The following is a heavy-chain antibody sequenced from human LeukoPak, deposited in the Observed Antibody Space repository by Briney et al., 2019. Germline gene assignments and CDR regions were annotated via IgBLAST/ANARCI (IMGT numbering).Heavy chain of an antibody. CDR2: ISYDGTNK. CDR1: GFTFRTYV. CDR3: ARRNYDILTGPLDY. Sequence: GGSLRLSCTASGFTFRTYVMHWVRQAPGKGLEWVAVISYDGTNKYYADSMKGRFTISRDNSKNTLYLQMNSLRAEDTAVYYCARRNYDILTGPLDYWGQGTLVTVSS. D-gene: IGHD3-9*01. V-gene: IGHV3-30*04. J-gene: IGHJ4*02.